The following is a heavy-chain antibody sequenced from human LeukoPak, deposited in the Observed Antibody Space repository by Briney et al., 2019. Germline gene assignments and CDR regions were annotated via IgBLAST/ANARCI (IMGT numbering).Heavy chain of an antibody. Sequence: SETLSLTCTVPGGSISSYYWSWIRQPPGKGLEWIGYIYYSGSTNYNPSLKSRVTISVDTSKNQFSLKLSSVTAGDTAVYYCARRYGSGRKDYFDYWGQGTLVTVSS. V-gene: IGHV4-59*01. CDR3: ARRYGSGRKDYFDY. D-gene: IGHD3-10*01. CDR1: GGSISSYY. CDR2: IYYSGST. J-gene: IGHJ4*02.